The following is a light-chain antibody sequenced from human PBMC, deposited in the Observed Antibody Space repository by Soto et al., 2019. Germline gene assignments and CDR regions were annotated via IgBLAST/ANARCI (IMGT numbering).Light chain of an antibody. CDR2: GAS. Sequence: EVVMTQSPDTLSVSPRERATLSCRASQSVFSNLAWYQQKPGQAPRLLIYGASTRATGIPARFSGSGSGTEFTLTISSLQSEDFAVYYCQQYNAWPPYTFGQGTKLEI. CDR1: QSVFSN. CDR3: QQYNAWPPYT. J-gene: IGKJ2*01. V-gene: IGKV3-15*01.